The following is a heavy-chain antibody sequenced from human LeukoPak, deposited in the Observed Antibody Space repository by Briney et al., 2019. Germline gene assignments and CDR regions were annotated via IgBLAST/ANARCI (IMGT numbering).Heavy chain of an antibody. J-gene: IGHJ4*02. CDR3: ARSLWPEDY. CDR1: GFIYSSFW. D-gene: IGHD2-21*01. V-gene: IGHV3-7*01. Sequence: GGSLRLSCAASGFIYSSFWMSWVRRAPGKGLEWVANIEPDGSGKNYVDSVRGRFTISRDNAKNSLYLQMNSVRVEDSAVYYCARSLWPEDYWGQGTLVTVSS. CDR2: IEPDGSGK.